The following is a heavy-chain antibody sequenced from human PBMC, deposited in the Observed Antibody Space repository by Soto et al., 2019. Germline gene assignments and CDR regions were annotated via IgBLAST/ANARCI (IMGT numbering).Heavy chain of an antibody. CDR2: IIPIFGTA. V-gene: IGHV1-69*01. J-gene: IGHJ5*02. D-gene: IGHD5-12*01. CDR3: ARERYSGYDTPAPSPLDL. CDR1: GGTFSSYA. Sequence: QVQLVQSGAEVKKPGSSVKVSCKASGGTFSSYAISWVRQAPGQGLEWMGGIIPIFGTANYAQKFQGRVTITADESTSTAYMELSSLRSEDTAVYYCARERYSGYDTPAPSPLDLWGQGTLVTVSS.